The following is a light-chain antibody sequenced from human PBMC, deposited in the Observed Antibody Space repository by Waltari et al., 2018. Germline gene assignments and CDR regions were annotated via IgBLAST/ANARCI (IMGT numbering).Light chain of an antibody. CDR1: QSIRHW. J-gene: IGKJ4*01. Sequence: DIQMTQSHPNLSASVGTRVTITCRASQSIRHWLAWYQQKPGKAPQLLISKASSLEKEVPSRFSGSGAGTEFTLTITNLQPDDFATFYCQRYDDYPPTFGGGTKVEIK. CDR2: KAS. CDR3: QRYDDYPPT. V-gene: IGKV1-5*03.